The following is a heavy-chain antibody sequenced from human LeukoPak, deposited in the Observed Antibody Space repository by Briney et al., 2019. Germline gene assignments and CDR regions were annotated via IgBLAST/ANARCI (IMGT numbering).Heavy chain of an antibody. CDR1: SGSISSCGYY. V-gene: IGHV4-31*03. CDR2: IYYSGST. D-gene: IGHD4-23*01. J-gene: IGHJ6*02. Sequence: SQTLSLTCTVSSGSISSCGYYWSWIRQHPGKGLEWIGYIYYSGSTYYNPSLKSRVTISVDTSKNQFSLKLSSVTAADTAVYYCARVTPSHYYYGMDVWGQGTTVTVSS. CDR3: ARVTPSHYYYGMDV.